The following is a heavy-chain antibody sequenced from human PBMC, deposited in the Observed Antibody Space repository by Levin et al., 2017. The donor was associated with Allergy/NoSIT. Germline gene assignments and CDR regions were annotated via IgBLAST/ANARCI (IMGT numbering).Heavy chain of an antibody. CDR2: IKSKTDGGTT. Sequence: GGSLRLSCAASGFTFSNAWMSWVRQAPGKGLEWVGRIKSKTDGGTTDYAAPVKGRFTISRDDSKNTLYLQMNSLKTEDTAVYYCTTDGGYYDSSGYYYPVDPWGQGTLVTVSS. CDR1: GFTFSNAW. V-gene: IGHV3-15*01. J-gene: IGHJ5*02. D-gene: IGHD3-22*01. CDR3: TTDGGYYDSSGYYYPVDP.